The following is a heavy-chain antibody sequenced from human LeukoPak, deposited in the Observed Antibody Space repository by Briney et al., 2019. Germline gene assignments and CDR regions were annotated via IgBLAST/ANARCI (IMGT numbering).Heavy chain of an antibody. J-gene: IGHJ4*02. CDR2: IKQDGSEK. V-gene: IGHV3-7*01. CDR1: GFTFSSYW. Sequence: QPGGSLRLSCAASGFTFSSYWMSWVRQAPGKGLEWVANIKQDGSEKYYVDSVKGRFTISRDNAKNSLYLQMNSLRAEDTAVYYCARMADCSGGSCLYFDYWGQGTLVTVSS. D-gene: IGHD2-15*01. CDR3: ARMADCSGGSCLYFDY.